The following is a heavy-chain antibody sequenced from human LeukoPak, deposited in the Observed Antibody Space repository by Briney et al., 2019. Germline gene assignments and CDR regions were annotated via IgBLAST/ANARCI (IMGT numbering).Heavy chain of an antibody. CDR3: ARHLRRKPNDILTGSDAFDI. V-gene: IGHV1-2*02. CDR2: INPNSGGT. D-gene: IGHD3-9*01. J-gene: IGHJ3*02. Sequence: ASVKVSCKASGYTFTGYYMHWVRQAPGQGLEWMGWINPNSGGTNYAQKFQGRVTMTRDTSISTAYMELSSVTAADTAVYYCARHLRRKPNDILTGSDAFDIWGQGTMVTVSS. CDR1: GYTFTGYY.